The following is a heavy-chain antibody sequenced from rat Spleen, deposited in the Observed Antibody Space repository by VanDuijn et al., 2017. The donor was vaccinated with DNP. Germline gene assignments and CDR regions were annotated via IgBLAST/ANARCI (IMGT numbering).Heavy chain of an antibody. Sequence: QVQLKESGPGLVQPSQTLSLTCTVSGFSLTSYHVHWVRQPSGKGLEWMGVIWTGGSTEYNSALTSRLSISRDTSKSQVFLKMNSLQTEDTATYHCARSYYGYKAYFDYWGQGVMVTVSS. V-gene: IGHV2-30*01. CDR2: IWTGGST. CDR1: GFSLTSYH. D-gene: IGHD1-9*01. J-gene: IGHJ2*01. CDR3: ARSYYGYKAYFDY.